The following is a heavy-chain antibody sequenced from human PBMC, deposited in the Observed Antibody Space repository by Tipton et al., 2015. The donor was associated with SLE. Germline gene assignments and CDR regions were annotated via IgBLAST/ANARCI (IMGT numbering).Heavy chain of an antibody. CDR1: GGSISSSSYY. CDR2: INHGGGT. Sequence: TLSLTCTVSGGSISSSSYYWGWIRQPPGKGLEWIGEINHGGGTHYNPSLESRVSISIDTSENHFSLKLTSMTAADTAVYCCARGKIAWAIFVVRNYFDSWGQGTLVTVSS. V-gene: IGHV4-39*02. J-gene: IGHJ4*02. D-gene: IGHD2-21*01. CDR3: ARGKIAWAIFVVRNYFDS.